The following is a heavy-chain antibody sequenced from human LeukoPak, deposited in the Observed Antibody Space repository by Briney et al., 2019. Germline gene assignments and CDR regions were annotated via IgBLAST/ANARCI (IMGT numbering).Heavy chain of an antibody. CDR2: ITSTGTYT. V-gene: IGHV3-21*04. Sequence: GGSLRLSCAASGFTFSGYNMNWVRQAPGKGLEWVSSITSTGTYTFYADSVKGRFTISRDNSKNTLYLQMNSLRAEDTAVYYCAKDPNFYYCMDVWGKGTTVTISS. CDR3: AKDPNFYYCMDV. J-gene: IGHJ6*03. CDR1: GFTFSGYN.